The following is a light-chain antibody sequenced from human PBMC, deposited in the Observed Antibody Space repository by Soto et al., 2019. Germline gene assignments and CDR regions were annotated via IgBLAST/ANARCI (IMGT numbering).Light chain of an antibody. J-gene: IGKJ1*01. CDR1: QSISSSY. CDR3: QQYGISSWT. Sequence: ENVLTQSPGTLSLSPGKRATLSCRASQSISSSYLAWYQQRPGQAPRLLIYGASSRDTGIPDRFSGSGSGTEFTLTISRLEPEDFAVYYCQQYGISSWTFGQGTMV. V-gene: IGKV3-20*01. CDR2: GAS.